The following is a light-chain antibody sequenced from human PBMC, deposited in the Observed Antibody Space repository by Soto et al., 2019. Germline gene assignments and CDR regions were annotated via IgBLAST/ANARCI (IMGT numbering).Light chain of an antibody. CDR2: DND. V-gene: IGLV1-51*01. Sequence: QSVLTQPPSVSAAPGQKVTISCSGSASNIGSNSLSWYRQFPGSSPMLVIYDNDKRPSGISTRFSASKSDTSATLGITGLQTGDEADYYCGTWDNNMSAGGFGSRTKVXVL. J-gene: IGLJ1*01. CDR3: GTWDNNMSAGG. CDR1: ASNIGSNS.